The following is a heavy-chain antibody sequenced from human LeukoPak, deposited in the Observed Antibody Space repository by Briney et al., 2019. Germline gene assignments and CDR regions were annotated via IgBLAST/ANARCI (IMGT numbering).Heavy chain of an antibody. D-gene: IGHD3-10*01. CDR2: INGGDYST. CDR3: ATANPTPRGINFDS. Sequence: PGGSLRLSCAPSGFTFRTSAMSWVRQAPAKGLQWVSSINGGDYSTYYADSVKGRFTISRDSSKNILYLQMNSLRTDDTAMYYCATANPTPRGINFDSWGQGTLVTVSS. V-gene: IGHV3-23*01. J-gene: IGHJ4*02. CDR1: GFTFRTSA.